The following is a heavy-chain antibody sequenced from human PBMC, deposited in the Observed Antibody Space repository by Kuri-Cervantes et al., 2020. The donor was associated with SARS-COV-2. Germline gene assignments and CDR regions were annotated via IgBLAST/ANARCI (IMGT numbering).Heavy chain of an antibody. D-gene: IGHD3-10*01. CDR3: ATHGSGSGSEGSYFDY. Sequence: GSLRLSCAASGFTFSDYYMNWIRQAPGKGLEWIGEINHSGSTNYNPSLMSRVTISVDTSRNQFSLKLRSVTAADTAVYFCATHGSGSGSEGSYFDYWGLGTLVTVSS. CDR2: INHSGST. J-gene: IGHJ4*02. V-gene: IGHV4-34*08. CDR1: GFTFSDYY.